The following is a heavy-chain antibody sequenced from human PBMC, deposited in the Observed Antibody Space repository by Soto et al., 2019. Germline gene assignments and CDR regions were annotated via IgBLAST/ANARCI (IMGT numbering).Heavy chain of an antibody. J-gene: IGHJ4*02. CDR3: ARAAAAGTDFDY. Sequence: SETLSLTCTVSGGSISSGGYYWSWIRQHPGKGLEWIGYIYYSGSTYYNPSLKSRVTISVDTSKNQFSLKLSSVTAADTAVYYCARAAAAGTDFDYWGQGTLVTVSS. D-gene: IGHD6-13*01. V-gene: IGHV4-31*03. CDR2: IYYSGST. CDR1: GGSISSGGYY.